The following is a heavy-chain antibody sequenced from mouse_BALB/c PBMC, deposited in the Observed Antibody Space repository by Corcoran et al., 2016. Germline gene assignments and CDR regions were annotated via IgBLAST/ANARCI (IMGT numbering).Heavy chain of an antibody. Sequence: DVQLQESGPGLVKPSQSLSLTCSVTGYSITSGYYWNWIRQFPGNKLEWMGYISYDGSNNYNPSLKNRISITRDTSKNQFFLKLNSVTTEDTATYYCGRDYYGSSYFDYWGQGTTLTVSS. CDR2: ISYDGSN. J-gene: IGHJ2*01. V-gene: IGHV3-6*02. CDR1: GYSITSGYY. CDR3: GRDYYGSSYFDY. D-gene: IGHD1-1*01.